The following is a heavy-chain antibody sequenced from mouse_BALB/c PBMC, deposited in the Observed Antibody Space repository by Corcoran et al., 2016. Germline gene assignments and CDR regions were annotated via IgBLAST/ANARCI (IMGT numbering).Heavy chain of an antibody. J-gene: IGHJ3*01. CDR3: AGAWFAY. Sequence: EVQLQQSGAELVRPGALVKLSCKASGFNIKDYYMHWVKQRPEQGLEWIGWIDPENGNTIYDPKFQGKASITADTSSNTAYLQLSSLTSEDTVVYYCAGAWFAYWGQGTLVTVSA. CDR1: GFNIKDYY. V-gene: IGHV14-1*02. CDR2: IDPENGNT.